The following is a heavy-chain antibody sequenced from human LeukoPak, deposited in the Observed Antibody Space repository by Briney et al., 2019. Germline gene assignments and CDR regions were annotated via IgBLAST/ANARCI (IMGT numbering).Heavy chain of an antibody. J-gene: IGHJ4*02. D-gene: IGHD4-11*01. CDR1: GGSISSGGYY. CDR2: IYYSGST. CDR3: ARLSSTTVFDY. Sequence: SETLSLTCTVSGGSISSGGYYWSWIRQHPGKGLEWIGYIYYSGSTYYNPSLKSRVTISVGTSKNQFSLKLSSVTAADTAVYYCARLSSTTVFDYWGQGTLVTVSS. V-gene: IGHV4-31*03.